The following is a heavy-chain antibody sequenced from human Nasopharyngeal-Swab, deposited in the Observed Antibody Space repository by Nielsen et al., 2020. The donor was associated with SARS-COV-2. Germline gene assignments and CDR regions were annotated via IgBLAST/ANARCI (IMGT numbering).Heavy chain of an antibody. Sequence: WIRPPPGKGLEWVAVIWYDGSNKYYADSVKGRFTISRDNSKNTLYLQMNSLRAEDTAVYYCARDYYGSGKGWFDPWGQGTLVTVSS. J-gene: IGHJ5*02. D-gene: IGHD3-10*01. CDR2: IWYDGSNK. V-gene: IGHV3-33*01. CDR3: ARDYYGSGKGWFDP.